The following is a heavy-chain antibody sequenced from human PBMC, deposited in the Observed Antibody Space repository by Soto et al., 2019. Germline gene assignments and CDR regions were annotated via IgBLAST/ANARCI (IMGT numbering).Heavy chain of an antibody. CDR3: ARLGVRGVDY. J-gene: IGHJ4*02. Sequence: RRLSCAASGFTFSSYSMNWVRQAPGKGLEWVSSISSSSSYIYYADSVKGRFTISRDNAKNSLYLQMNSLRAEDTAVYYCARLGVRGVDYWGQGTLVTVSS. D-gene: IGHD3-10*01. CDR1: GFTFSSYS. CDR2: ISSSSSYI. V-gene: IGHV3-21*01.